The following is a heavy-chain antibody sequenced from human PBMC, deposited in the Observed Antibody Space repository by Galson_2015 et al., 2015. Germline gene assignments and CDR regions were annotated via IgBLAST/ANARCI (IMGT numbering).Heavy chain of an antibody. CDR3: AKDPPFRRPRIAVAGLLFDY. Sequence: SLRLSCAASGFTFSSYAMSWVRQAPGKGLEWVSAISGSGGSTYYADSVKGRFTISRDNSKNTLYLQMNSLRAEDTAVYYCAKDPPFRRPRIAVAGLLFDYWGQGTLVTVSS. CDR1: GFTFSSYA. D-gene: IGHD6-19*01. V-gene: IGHV3-23*01. J-gene: IGHJ4*02. CDR2: ISGSGGST.